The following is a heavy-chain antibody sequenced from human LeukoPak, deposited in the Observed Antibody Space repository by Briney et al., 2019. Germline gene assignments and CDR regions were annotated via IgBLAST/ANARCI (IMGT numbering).Heavy chain of an antibody. D-gene: IGHD3-10*01. CDR1: GYTFTSYD. CDR2: MNPNSGNT. J-gene: IGHJ6*03. Sequence: ASVKVSCKASGYTFTSYDINWVRQATGQGLEWMGWMNPNSGNTGYAQKFQGRVTMTRNPSISTAYMELSSLRSEDTAVYYCARGKRDSAGYYYYYMDVWGKGTTVTVSS. V-gene: IGHV1-8*01. CDR3: ARGKRDSAGYYYYYMDV.